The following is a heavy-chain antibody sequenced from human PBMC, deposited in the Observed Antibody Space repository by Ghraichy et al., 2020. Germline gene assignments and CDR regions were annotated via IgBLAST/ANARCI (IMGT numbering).Heavy chain of an antibody. V-gene: IGHV3-49*04. CDR3: TRGRGPRVVFYFDS. D-gene: IGHD2-15*01. J-gene: IGHJ4*02. CDR2: IRSKAYGGTT. Sequence: GGSLRLSCKTSGFNFGDYPLGWVRQAPGKGLEWVGFIRSKAYGGTTEYAASIKDEFTISRDDSEEVALLQMSGLKNEDTDMYSCTRGRGPRVVFYFDSWSQGALVTVSS. CDR1: GFNFGDYP.